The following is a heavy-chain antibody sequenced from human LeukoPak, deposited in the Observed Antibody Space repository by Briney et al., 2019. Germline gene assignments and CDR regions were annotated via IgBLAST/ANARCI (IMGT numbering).Heavy chain of an antibody. CDR2: INHSGST. CDR1: GGSRNGYY. Sequence: SETLSLTCAVYGGSRNGYYWSWIRQPPGKGLEWIGEINHSGSTNYNPSLKSRVTISVDTSKNEFSLKLSSVTAADTAVYYCARIAVAGTIYYWGQGTLVTVSS. J-gene: IGHJ4*02. D-gene: IGHD6-19*01. CDR3: ARIAVAGTIYY. V-gene: IGHV4-34*01.